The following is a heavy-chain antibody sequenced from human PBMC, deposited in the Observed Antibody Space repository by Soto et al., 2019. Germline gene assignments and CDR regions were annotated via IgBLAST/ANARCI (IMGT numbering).Heavy chain of an antibody. D-gene: IGHD3-22*01. CDR3: ARGYYDSSAYSTGY. CDR2: INSDGSRT. J-gene: IGHJ4*02. CDR1: GFTFNRYW. Sequence: EVQLVESGGGLVQPGGSLRLSCAASGFTFNRYWMHWVLQAPGKGLVWVSRINSDGSRTTYADSVKGRFTIYRDNAKNTLYVQMNSLRDEDTAVYYCARGYYDSSAYSTGYWGQGTLVTVSS. V-gene: IGHV3-74*01.